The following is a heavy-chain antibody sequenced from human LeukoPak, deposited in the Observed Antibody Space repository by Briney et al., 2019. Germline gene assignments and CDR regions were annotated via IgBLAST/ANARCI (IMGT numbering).Heavy chain of an antibody. Sequence: GRSLRLSCAASGFTFSNYAMSWVRQAPGKGLEWVSGISGSGGSTHYADSVKGRFTISRDNSKNTLYLQMNSLRAEDTAVYYCAKCNRYYYDSSGYSAADYWGQGTLVTVSS. V-gene: IGHV3-23*01. CDR1: GFTFSNYA. J-gene: IGHJ4*02. CDR3: AKCNRYYYDSSGYSAADY. D-gene: IGHD3-22*01. CDR2: ISGSGGST.